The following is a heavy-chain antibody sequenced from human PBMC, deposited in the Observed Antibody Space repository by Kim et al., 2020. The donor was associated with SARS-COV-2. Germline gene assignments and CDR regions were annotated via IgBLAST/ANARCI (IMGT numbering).Heavy chain of an antibody. CDR1: GGSFSGYY. CDR2: INHSGST. Sequence: SETLSLTCAVYGGSFSGYYWSWIRQPPGKGLEWIGEINHSGSTNYNPSLKSRVTISVDTSKNQFSLKLSSVTAADTAVYYCARGDYSNYGIPYYGMDVWGQGTTVTVSS. D-gene: IGHD4-4*01. V-gene: IGHV4-34*01. J-gene: IGHJ6*02. CDR3: ARGDYSNYGIPYYGMDV.